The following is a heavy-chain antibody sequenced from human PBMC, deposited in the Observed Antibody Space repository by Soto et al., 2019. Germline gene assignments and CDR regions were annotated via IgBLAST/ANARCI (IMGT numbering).Heavy chain of an antibody. D-gene: IGHD3-10*01. J-gene: IGHJ5*02. CDR1: GYTFTSYA. CDR3: ARDDPLWFGEFNWFDP. Sequence: ASVKVSCKASGYTFTSYAMHWVRQAPGQRLEWMGWINAGNGNTKYSQKFQGRVTITRDTSASTAYMELSSLRSEDTAVYYCARDDPLWFGEFNWFDPWGQGTLVTVSS. V-gene: IGHV1-3*01. CDR2: INAGNGNT.